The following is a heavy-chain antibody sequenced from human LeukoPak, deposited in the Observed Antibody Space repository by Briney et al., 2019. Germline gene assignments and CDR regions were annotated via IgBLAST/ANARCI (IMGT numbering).Heavy chain of an antibody. CDR3: ASGFRGQLGYFDY. CDR2: IYYSGST. Sequence: SETLSLTCSVSSGSITSYYWSWLRQPPGKGLEWIGYIYYSGSTNYNPSVKSRVTMSVDTSKNHFSLKLSSVTAADTAVYYCASGFRGQLGYFDYWGQGTLVTVSS. J-gene: IGHJ4*02. CDR1: SGSITSYY. V-gene: IGHV4-59*01. D-gene: IGHD1-1*01.